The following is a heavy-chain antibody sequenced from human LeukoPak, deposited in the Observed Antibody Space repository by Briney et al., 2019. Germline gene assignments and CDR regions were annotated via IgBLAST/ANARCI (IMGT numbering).Heavy chain of an antibody. Sequence: QPGGSLRLSCAASGFTFSTYFMHWVRQAPGKGLEWVADIASDGSHTFYVESVKGRFTISRDNSKNTLYLQMNSLRAEDTAVYFCARDRQDTILHSGAFDIWGQGTMVTVSS. CDR3: ARDRQDTILHSGAFDI. D-gene: IGHD2-21*01. V-gene: IGHV3-30-3*01. J-gene: IGHJ3*02. CDR1: GFTFSTYF. CDR2: IASDGSHT.